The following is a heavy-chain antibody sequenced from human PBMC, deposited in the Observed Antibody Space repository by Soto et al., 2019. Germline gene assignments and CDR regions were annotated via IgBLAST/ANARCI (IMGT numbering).Heavy chain of an antibody. Sequence: QVQLQESGPGLVKPSETLSLTCNVSGGSISTYYWTWIRQPAGKGLEWIGRIHGSGSTAYSPSLRGPLTMSVDTSKNQFSLKVTSVTAADTAVYYCVRVGAVAANGGFFDYWGQGTLVTVSA. D-gene: IGHD6-19*01. CDR1: GGSISTYY. CDR2: IHGSGST. V-gene: IGHV4-4*07. J-gene: IGHJ4*02. CDR3: VRVGAVAANGGFFDY.